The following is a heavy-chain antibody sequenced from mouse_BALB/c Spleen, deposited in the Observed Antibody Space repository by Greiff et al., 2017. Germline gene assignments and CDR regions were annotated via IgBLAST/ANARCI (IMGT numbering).Heavy chain of an antibody. CDR1: GFSLTSYD. J-gene: IGHJ2*01. Sequence: VMLVESGPGLVAPSQSLSITCTVSGFSLTSYDISWIRQPPGKGLEWLGVIWTGGGTNYNSAFMSRLSISKDNSKSQVFLKMNSLQTDDTAIYYCVRDGLFDSWGPGTTLTVSS. CDR3: VRDGLFDS. V-gene: IGHV2-9-2*01. CDR2: IWTGGGT.